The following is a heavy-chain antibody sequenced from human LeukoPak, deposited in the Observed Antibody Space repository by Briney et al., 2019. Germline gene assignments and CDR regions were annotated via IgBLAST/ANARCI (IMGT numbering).Heavy chain of an antibody. CDR2: TYYRSKWST. D-gene: IGHD3-10*01. CDR1: GDSVSSNSGA. J-gene: IGHJ4*02. Sequence: SQTLSLTCAISGDSVSSNSGAWNWIRQSPSRGLERLGRTYYRSKWSTDYAVSVKSRITINPDTSQNQFSLHLNSVTPEDTAVYYCARSPGIGYFDYWGQGTLVTVSS. CDR3: ARSPGIGYFDY. V-gene: IGHV6-1*01.